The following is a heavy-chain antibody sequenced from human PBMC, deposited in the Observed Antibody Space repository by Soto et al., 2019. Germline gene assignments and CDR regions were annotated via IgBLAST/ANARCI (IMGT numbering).Heavy chain of an antibody. D-gene: IGHD3-16*01. CDR2: IYYSGST. CDR3: AGVSMSGGRSNAFDI. J-gene: IGHJ3*02. Sequence: SETLSLTCTVSGGSISSGDYSWRWIRQPPGKGLEWIGYIYYSGSTYYNPSLNSRVTISVDTSKNQFSLKLSSVTAADTAVYYCAGVSMSGGRSNAFDIWGQGTMVTVSS. V-gene: IGHV4-30-4*01. CDR1: GGSISSGDYS.